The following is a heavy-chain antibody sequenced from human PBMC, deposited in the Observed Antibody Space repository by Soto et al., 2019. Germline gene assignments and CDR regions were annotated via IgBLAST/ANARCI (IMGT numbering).Heavy chain of an antibody. Sequence: SETLSLTCTVSGGCISSSTYYWGWIRQPPGKGLEWIGSIYYSGSTYYNPSLKSRVTISVDTSKNQFSLKLSSVTAADTAVYYCALKGWFGELFYYMDVWGKGTTVTVSS. CDR2: IYYSGST. J-gene: IGHJ6*03. D-gene: IGHD3-10*01. V-gene: IGHV4-39*01. CDR1: GGCISSSTYY. CDR3: ALKGWFGELFYYMDV.